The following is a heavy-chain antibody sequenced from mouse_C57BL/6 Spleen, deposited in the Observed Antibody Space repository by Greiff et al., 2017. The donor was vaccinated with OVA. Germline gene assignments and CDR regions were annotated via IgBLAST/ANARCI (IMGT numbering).Heavy chain of an antibody. CDR1: GFTFSDYG. CDR3: ARTREYYFDY. Sequence: EVMLVESGGGLVKPGGSLKLSCAASGFTFSDYGMHWVRQAPEKGLEWVAYISSGSSTIYYADTVKGRFTISRDNAKNTLFLQMTSLRSEDTAMYYCARTREYYFDYWGQGTTLTVSS. CDR2: ISSGSSTI. J-gene: IGHJ2*01. V-gene: IGHV5-17*01.